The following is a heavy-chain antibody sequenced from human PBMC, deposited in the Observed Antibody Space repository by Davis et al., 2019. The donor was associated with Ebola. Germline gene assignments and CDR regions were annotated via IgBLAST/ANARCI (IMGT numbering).Heavy chain of an antibody. CDR2: INHSGRP. CDR1: GGSFSGYY. J-gene: IGHJ4*02. D-gene: IGHD3-16*02. CDR3: ARGYRRFVGELSFGY. Sequence: SETLSLTCAVYGGSFSGYYWSWIRQPPGKGLEWIGEINHSGRPTYNPALKRRVTIPVDTSKNQFSLKLSSVTAADTAVYYCARGYRRFVGELSFGYWGQGTLVTVSS. V-gene: IGHV4-34*01.